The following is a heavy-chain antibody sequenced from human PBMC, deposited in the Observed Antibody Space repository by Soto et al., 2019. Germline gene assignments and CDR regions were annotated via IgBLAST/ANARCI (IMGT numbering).Heavy chain of an antibody. V-gene: IGHV3-23*01. CDR2: ITASGGRT. CDR1: GFTFSSYA. J-gene: IGHJ4*02. CDR3: AKDCYYDSSGPFNY. Sequence: PGGSLRLSCTASGFTFSSYAMTWVRQAPGRGLEGVSGITASGGRTFYADSVKGRFTISRDNSKSTLYLQMNSLRAEDTAVYYCAKDCYYDSSGPFNYWGQGTLVTVSS. D-gene: IGHD3-22*01.